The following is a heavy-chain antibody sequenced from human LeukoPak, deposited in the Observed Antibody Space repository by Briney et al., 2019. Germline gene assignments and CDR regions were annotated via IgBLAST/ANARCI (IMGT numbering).Heavy chain of an antibody. CDR3: ARGSSRVTGLDY. J-gene: IGHJ4*02. V-gene: IGHV1-69*01. D-gene: IGHD6-6*01. CDR2: IIPIFGTA. Sequence: SVKVSCKASGGTFSSYAISWVRQAPGQGLEWMGGIIPIFGTANYAQKFQGRVTITADESTSTAYMELSSQRSEDTAVYYCARGSSRVTGLDYWGQGTLVTVSS. CDR1: GGTFSSYA.